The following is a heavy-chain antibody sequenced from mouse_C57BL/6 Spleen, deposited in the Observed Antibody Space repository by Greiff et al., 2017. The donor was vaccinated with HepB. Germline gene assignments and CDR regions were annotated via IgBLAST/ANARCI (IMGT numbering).Heavy chain of an antibody. CDR2: IRSKSNNYAT. V-gene: IGHV10-1*01. Sequence: DVKLVESGGGLVQPKGSLKLSCAASGFSFNTYAMNWVRQAPGKGLEWVARIRSKSNNYATYYADSVKDRFTISRDDSESMLYLQMNNLKTEDTAMYYCVREGIDFDYWGQGTTLTVSS. CDR3: VREGIDFDY. CDR1: GFSFNTYA. J-gene: IGHJ2*01.